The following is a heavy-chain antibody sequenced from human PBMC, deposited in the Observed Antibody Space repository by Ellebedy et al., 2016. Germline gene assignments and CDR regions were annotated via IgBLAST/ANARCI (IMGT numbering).Heavy chain of an antibody. D-gene: IGHD3-10*01. CDR3: ARVITMVRGVFDY. V-gene: IGHV4-30-4*01. Sequence: SETLSLTCAVSGGSISSSNWWSWVRQPPGKGLEWIGYIYYSGSTYYNPSLKSRVTISVDTSKNQFSLKLSSVTAADTAVYYCARVITMVRGVFDYWGQGTLVTVSS. J-gene: IGHJ4*02. CDR1: GGSISSSNW. CDR2: IYYSGST.